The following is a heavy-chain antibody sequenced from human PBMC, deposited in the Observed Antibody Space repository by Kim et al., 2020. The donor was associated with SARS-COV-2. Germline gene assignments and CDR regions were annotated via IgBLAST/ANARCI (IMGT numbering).Heavy chain of an antibody. D-gene: IGHD3-22*01. V-gene: IGHV3-23*01. CDR3: AKDLYYYDSSGYSPRIDY. CDR2: ISGSGGST. CDR1: GFTFSSYA. J-gene: IGHJ4*02. Sequence: GGSLRLSCAASGFTFSSYAMSWVRQAPGKGLEWVSAISGSGGSTYYADSVKGRFTISRDNSKNTLYLQMNSLRAEDTAVYYCAKDLYYYDSSGYSPRIDYWCQGTLVIVSS.